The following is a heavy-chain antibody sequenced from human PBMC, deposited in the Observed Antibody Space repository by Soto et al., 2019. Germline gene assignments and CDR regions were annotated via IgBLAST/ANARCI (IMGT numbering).Heavy chain of an antibody. J-gene: IGHJ6*02. Sequence: QVQLRESGPGLLKPSETLSLTCTVSGGSISSYYWSWIRHSPGKGLEWIGYVYYTGSTNYNPNPSLRSRVSISVDTSKRQVSLQLRCVTPADTAIYYCARDLRTSLSGRFPYYYYYGMDVWGQGTTVTVSS. D-gene: IGHD1-1*01. CDR3: ARDLRTSLSGRFPYYYYYGMDV. CDR2: VYYTGST. CDR1: GGSISSYY. V-gene: IGHV4-59*01.